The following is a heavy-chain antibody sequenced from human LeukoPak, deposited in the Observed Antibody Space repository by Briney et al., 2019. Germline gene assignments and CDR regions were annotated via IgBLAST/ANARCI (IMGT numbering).Heavy chain of an antibody. V-gene: IGHV3-33*01. D-gene: IGHD3-10*01. CDR1: VFSSSKYG. CDR3: ASDHSSGDHDY. J-gene: IGHJ4*02. Sequence: PGGSLRLSCAASVFSSSKYGMHWVRQAPGKGLEWVAIIWYDGSNKYYADSVKGRFTISRDNSKNTLFLQMNSLRPDDTALYYCASDHSSGDHDYWGQGTRVTVSS. CDR2: IWYDGSNK.